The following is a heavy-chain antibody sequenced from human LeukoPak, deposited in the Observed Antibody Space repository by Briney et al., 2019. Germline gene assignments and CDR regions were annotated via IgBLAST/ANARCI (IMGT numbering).Heavy chain of an antibody. CDR1: GDSMSSGSYY. V-gene: IGHV4-39*07. CDR3: ARQIAVVEPTDPNWFDS. CDR2: IFYSGST. J-gene: IGHJ5*01. Sequence: PSETLSLTCSVSGDSMSSGSYYWGWIRQPPGKGLEWIGSIFYSGSTYYTPSLKSRVTMSLDTSKNQFSLRLTSVTAADTAVDYCARQIAVVEPTDPNWFDSWGQGTLVTVSS. D-gene: IGHD2-21*01.